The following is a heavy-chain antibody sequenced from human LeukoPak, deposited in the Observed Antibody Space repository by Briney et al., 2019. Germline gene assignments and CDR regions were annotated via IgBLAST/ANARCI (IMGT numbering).Heavy chain of an antibody. D-gene: IGHD3-10*01. Sequence: GASVKVSCKASGYTFTSYAMHWVRQAPGQRLEWMGWINAGNGNTKYSQKFQGRVTITRDTSASTAYMELSSLRSEDTAVYYCARDQGVVRGGDLFDYWGQGTLVTVSS. V-gene: IGHV1-3*01. CDR3: ARDQGVVRGGDLFDY. CDR1: GYTFTSYA. CDR2: INAGNGNT. J-gene: IGHJ4*02.